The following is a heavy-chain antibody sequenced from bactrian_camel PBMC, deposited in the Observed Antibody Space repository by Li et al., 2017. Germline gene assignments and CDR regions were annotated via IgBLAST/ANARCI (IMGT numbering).Heavy chain of an antibody. J-gene: IGHJ4*01. V-gene: IGHV3S42*01. CDR2: ISSGGGST. D-gene: IGHD6*01. Sequence: VQLVESGGDLVQPGGSLTLSCAASGFTFSRYAMSWVRQAPGKGLEWLSRISSGGGSTWYVDSVKGRFTISRDNPKNTLYLQLNSLKTEDTAMYYCAPGIGPYGGGWFNLGTYWGQGTQV. CDR3: APGIGPYGGGWFNLGTY. CDR1: GFTFSRYA.